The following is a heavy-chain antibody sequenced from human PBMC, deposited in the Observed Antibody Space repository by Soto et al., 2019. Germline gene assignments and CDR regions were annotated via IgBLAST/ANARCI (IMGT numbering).Heavy chain of an antibody. CDR3: ARSLNSMDTTIPFDY. D-gene: IGHD5-18*01. V-gene: IGHV1-3*01. CDR2: INAGNGNT. J-gene: IGHJ4*02. CDR1: GYTFTSYG. Sequence: ASVKVSCKASGYTFTSYGISWVRQAPGQRLEWMGWINAGNGNTKYSQKFQGRVTITRDTSASTAYMELSSLRSEDTAVYYCARSLNSMDTTIPFDYWGQGTLVTVSS.